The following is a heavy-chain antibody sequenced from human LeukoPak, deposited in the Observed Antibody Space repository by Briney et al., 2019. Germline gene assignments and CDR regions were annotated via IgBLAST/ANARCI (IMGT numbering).Heavy chain of an antibody. CDR3: ARDRAAAPWGYFDY. Sequence: PGRSLRLSCAASGFTFSSYGMHWVRQAPGKGLEWVAVISYDGSNKYYADSVKGRFTISRDNSKNTLYLQMNTLRTEDTALYYCARDRAAAPWGYFDYWGQGTLVTVSS. D-gene: IGHD6-13*01. V-gene: IGHV3-30*03. J-gene: IGHJ4*02. CDR2: ISYDGSNK. CDR1: GFTFSSYG.